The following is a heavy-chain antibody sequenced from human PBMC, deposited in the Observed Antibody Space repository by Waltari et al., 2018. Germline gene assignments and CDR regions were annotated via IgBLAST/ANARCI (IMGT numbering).Heavy chain of an antibody. CDR3: AKVILGIRYNWNDGHYYFDY. Sequence: QVQLVESGGGVVQPGRSLRLSCAASGFTFSSYGMHWVRQAPGKGLEWVAVISYDGSNKYYADSVKGRVTISRDNSKNTLYLQMNSLRAEDTAVYYCAKVILGIRYNWNDGHYYFDYWGQGTLVTVSS. J-gene: IGHJ4*02. V-gene: IGHV3-30*18. D-gene: IGHD1-1*01. CDR1: GFTFSSYG. CDR2: ISYDGSNK.